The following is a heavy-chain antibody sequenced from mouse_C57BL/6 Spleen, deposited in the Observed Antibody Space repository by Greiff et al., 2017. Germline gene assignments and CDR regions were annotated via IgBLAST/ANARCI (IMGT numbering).Heavy chain of an antibody. Sequence: EVMLVESGGGLVKPGGSLKLSCAASGFTFSSYAMSWVRQTPEKRLEWVATISDGGSYTYYPDNVKGRFTISRDNAKNNLYLQMSHLKSEDTAMYYCARAHYYGSRKGYFDYWGQGTTLPVSS. D-gene: IGHD1-1*01. CDR3: ARAHYYGSRKGYFDY. V-gene: IGHV5-4*03. J-gene: IGHJ2*01. CDR1: GFTFSSYA. CDR2: ISDGGSYT.